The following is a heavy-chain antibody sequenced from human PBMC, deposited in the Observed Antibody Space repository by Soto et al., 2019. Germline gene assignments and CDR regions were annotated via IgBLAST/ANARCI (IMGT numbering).Heavy chain of an antibody. J-gene: IGHJ4*02. CDR2: IYWDDDK. Sequence: QITLKESGPTLVKPTQTLTLTCTFSGFSLNTNGVGVGWIRQPPGKALEWLALIYWDDDKRYSPSLKSRLTITKDTSKTQVVLTMTNMDPVDTATYYCAHGRITGTILAFDYWGQGTLVTVSS. V-gene: IGHV2-5*02. D-gene: IGHD1-7*01. CDR3: AHGRITGTILAFDY. CDR1: GFSLNTNGVG.